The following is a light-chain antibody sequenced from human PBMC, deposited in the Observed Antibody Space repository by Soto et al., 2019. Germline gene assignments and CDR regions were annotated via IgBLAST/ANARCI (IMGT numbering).Light chain of an antibody. CDR2: KAS. V-gene: IGKV1-5*03. Sequence: DIQMTQSPSTLSASVGDRVTITCRASQSISNWLAWYQQKPRKAPKLLLYKASSLESGVPSRVGGSGSGTEFTLTISSLQPDDFATYYGQQFNSYPLTFGGGTKVEIK. J-gene: IGKJ4*01. CDR1: QSISNW. CDR3: QQFNSYPLT.